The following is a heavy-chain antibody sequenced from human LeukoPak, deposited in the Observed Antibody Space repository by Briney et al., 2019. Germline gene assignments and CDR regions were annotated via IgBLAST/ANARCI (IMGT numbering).Heavy chain of an antibody. Sequence: GGSLRLPCAASGFTFSDYYMSWIRQAPGKGLEWVSYISSSGSTIYYADSVKGRFTISRDNAKNSLYLQMNSLRAEDTAVYYCARVGGTKDIVVVVEYYFDYWGQGTLVTVSS. D-gene: IGHD2-15*01. CDR3: ARVGGTKDIVVVVEYYFDY. CDR1: GFTFSDYY. CDR2: ISSSGSTI. J-gene: IGHJ4*02. V-gene: IGHV3-11*01.